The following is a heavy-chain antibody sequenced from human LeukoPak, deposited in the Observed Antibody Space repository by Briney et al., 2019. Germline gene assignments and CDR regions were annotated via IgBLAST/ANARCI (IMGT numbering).Heavy chain of an antibody. Sequence: GGSLRLSCAASGFTFSTSSMHWVRQTPGKGLDWVALISSDGNNKYYANSVKGRFTISRDNSKNTLSLQMNSLRDDDTAVYYCTRAPRLREFESWGQGTLVTVSS. D-gene: IGHD2-21*02. CDR3: TRAPRLREFES. J-gene: IGHJ1*01. CDR1: GFTFSTSS. CDR2: ISSDGNNK. V-gene: IGHV3-30-3*01.